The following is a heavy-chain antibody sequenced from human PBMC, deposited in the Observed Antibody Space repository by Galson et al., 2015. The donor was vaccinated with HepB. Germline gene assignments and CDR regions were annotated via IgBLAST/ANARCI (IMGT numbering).Heavy chain of an antibody. J-gene: IGHJ4*02. D-gene: IGHD4-17*01. CDR1: GFTFSSYS. CDR3: ARDPYGDYDQERGDY. Sequence: SLRLSCAASGFTFSSYSMNWVRQAPGKGLEWVSYISSSSSTIYYADSVKGRFTISRDNAKDSLYLQMNSLRAEDTAVYYCARDPYGDYDQERGDYWGQGTLVTVSS. V-gene: IGHV3-48*01. CDR2: ISSSSSTI.